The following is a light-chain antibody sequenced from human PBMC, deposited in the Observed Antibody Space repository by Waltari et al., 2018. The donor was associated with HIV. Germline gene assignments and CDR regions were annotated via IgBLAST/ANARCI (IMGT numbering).Light chain of an antibody. CDR2: WAS. CDR3: QQYYSTPIT. J-gene: IGKJ4*01. V-gene: IGKV4-1*01. CDR1: QSVLYSSNNKNY. Sequence: DIVMTQSPDSLAVSLGERATINCKSSQSVLYSSNNKNYLAWYQQKPGQPPKLLIYWASTREFGVPDRFSGSGSGTDFTLTISSLQAEDVALYYCQQYYSTPITFGGGTKVEIK.